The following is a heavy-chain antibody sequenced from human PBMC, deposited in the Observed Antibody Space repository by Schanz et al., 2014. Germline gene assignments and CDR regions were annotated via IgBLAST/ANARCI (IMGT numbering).Heavy chain of an antibody. CDR3: AKDGRLPYYGTGSDFDY. CDR2: ISYDGSNK. D-gene: IGHD3-22*01. V-gene: IGHV3-30-3*02. CDR1: GFTFSNYA. J-gene: IGHJ4*02. Sequence: QVYLVESGGDLVKPGGSLRLSCAASGFTFSNYAMHWVRQAPGKGLEWVAFISYDGSNKYYADSVKGRFTISRDNLKNTVYLQMNSLRAGDTAVYYCAKDGRLPYYGTGSDFDYWGQGTLVAVSS.